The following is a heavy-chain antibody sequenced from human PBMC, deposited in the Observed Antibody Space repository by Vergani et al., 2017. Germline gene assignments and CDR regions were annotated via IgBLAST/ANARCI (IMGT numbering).Heavy chain of an antibody. CDR1: GFTFDDYA. CDR3: AKVGIAARPNDY. CDR2: ISGSGGST. D-gene: IGHD6-6*01. Sequence: EVQLVESGGGLVQPGRSLRLSCAASGFTFDDYAMHWVRQAPGKGLEWVSGISGSGGSTYYADSVKGRFTISRDNSKNTLYLQMNSLRAEDTAVYYCAKVGIAARPNDYWGQGTLVTVSS. J-gene: IGHJ4*02. V-gene: IGHV3-23*04.